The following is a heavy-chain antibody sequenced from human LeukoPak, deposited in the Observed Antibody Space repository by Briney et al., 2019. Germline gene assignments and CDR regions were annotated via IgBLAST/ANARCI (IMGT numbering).Heavy chain of an antibody. D-gene: IGHD2-21*01. Sequence: SETLSLTCTVSGGSISSNSNYWAWIRQPPGRGLEWIGSISYGGSTYYSPSLESRVTISVDTSKNQFSLRLSSVTAADTAVYYWARQALWFFDHWGQGTLVTVSS. CDR3: ARQALWFFDH. CDR2: ISYGGST. CDR1: GGSISSNSNY. V-gene: IGHV4-39*01. J-gene: IGHJ4*02.